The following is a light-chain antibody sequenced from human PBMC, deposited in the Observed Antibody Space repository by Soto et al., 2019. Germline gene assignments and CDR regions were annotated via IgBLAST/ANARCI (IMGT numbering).Light chain of an antibody. J-gene: IGKJ3*01. CDR1: QSVNSNY. Sequence: IVLTQSPGTLSLSPGERATLSCRASQSVNSNYLAWYQQRPGQAPRLLIYDASDRAAGIPDRFSGSGSGTDFTLTISRLEPEDFAVYYCQYYDSPPLFTFGPGTKVDI. V-gene: IGKV3-20*01. CDR3: QYYDSPPLFT. CDR2: DAS.